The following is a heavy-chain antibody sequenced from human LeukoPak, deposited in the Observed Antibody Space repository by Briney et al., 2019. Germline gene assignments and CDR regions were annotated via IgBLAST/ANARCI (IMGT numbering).Heavy chain of an antibody. J-gene: IGHJ6*03. Sequence: GGSLRLSCAASGFTFSSYAMSWVRQAPGKGLEWVSSISSSSVYIYYADSVKGRFTISRDNAKNSLYLQMNSLRAEDTAVYFCARDYTYYDFWSGPGYMDVWGKGTTVTVSS. CDR3: ARDYTYYDFWSGPGYMDV. CDR1: GFTFSSYA. V-gene: IGHV3-21*01. CDR2: ISSSSVYI. D-gene: IGHD3-3*01.